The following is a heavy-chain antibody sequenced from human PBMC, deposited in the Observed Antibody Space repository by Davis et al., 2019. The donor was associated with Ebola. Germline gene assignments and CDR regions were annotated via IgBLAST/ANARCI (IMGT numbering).Heavy chain of an antibody. J-gene: IGHJ6*02. Sequence: PGGSLRLSCAASGFTFSSYSMNWVRQAPGKGLEWVSSISSSSSYIYYADSVKGRFTIPRDNAKNSLYLQMNSLRAEDTAVYYCARVDAAMVFYGMDVWGQGTTVIVSS. V-gene: IGHV3-21*04. CDR3: ARVDAAMVFYGMDV. D-gene: IGHD5-18*01. CDR2: ISSSSSYI. CDR1: GFTFSSYS.